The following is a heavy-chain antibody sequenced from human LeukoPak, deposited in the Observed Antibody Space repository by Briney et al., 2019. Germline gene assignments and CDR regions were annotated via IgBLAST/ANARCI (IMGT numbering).Heavy chain of an antibody. J-gene: IGHJ5*02. V-gene: IGHV4-30-4*07. Sequence: SETLSLTCAVSVDSISGGVYSWSWVRQTPGKGLECIAYVHDSGSTYNNPSLKSRLSISIDTSKNQFSLKLNSVTAADTAVYYCARVVAAAGNNWFDPWGQGTLVTVSS. D-gene: IGHD6-13*01. CDR2: VHDSGST. CDR3: ARVVAAAGNNWFDP. CDR1: VDSISGGVYS.